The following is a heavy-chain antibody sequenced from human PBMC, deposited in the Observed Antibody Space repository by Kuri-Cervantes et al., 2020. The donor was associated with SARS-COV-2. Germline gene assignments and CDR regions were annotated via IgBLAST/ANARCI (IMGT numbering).Heavy chain of an antibody. D-gene: IGHD3-10*01. V-gene: IGHV4-34*01. CDR1: GGSFSDNH. CDR2: INYSGTT. J-gene: IGHJ6*03. CDR3: ARLRRHNNAWFVTGYYMDV. Sequence: GSLSLTCAVYGGSFSDNHWTWVRQPPGKGLEWIGEINYSGTTNYNPSLKSRVTMSVDTSKNQFSLNLTSVTAADTAVYYCARLRRHNNAWFVTGYYMDVWGKGTTVTVSS.